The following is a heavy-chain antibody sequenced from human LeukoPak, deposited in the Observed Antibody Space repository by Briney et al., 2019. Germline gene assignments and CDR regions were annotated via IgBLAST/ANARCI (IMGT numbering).Heavy chain of an antibody. CDR1: GFTFSSYG. CDR3: AKNPPLASRVVVIFFDY. CDR2: ISGSGGST. J-gene: IGHJ4*02. Sequence: GGSLRLSCAASGFTFSSYGMSWVRQAPGKGLEWVSAISGSGGSTFYADSVKGRFTISRGNSKNTLYLQMNSLRAEDTAVYYCAKNPPLASRVVVIFFDYWGQGTLVTVSS. D-gene: IGHD3-22*01. V-gene: IGHV3-23*01.